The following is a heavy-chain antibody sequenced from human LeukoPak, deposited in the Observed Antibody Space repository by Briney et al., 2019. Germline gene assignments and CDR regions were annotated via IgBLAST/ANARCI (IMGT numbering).Heavy chain of an antibody. Sequence: PGGSLRLSCAASGFVFGSYTMNWVRQAPGKGLEWISYTSSNSGTIYYANSVKGRFTISRDNAKNSLYLQMDSLRVEDTAVYYCARGIAADGRGFWGQGTLVTVSS. CDR1: GFVFGSYT. D-gene: IGHD6-13*01. J-gene: IGHJ4*02. V-gene: IGHV3-48*01. CDR3: ARGIAADGRGF. CDR2: TSSNSGTI.